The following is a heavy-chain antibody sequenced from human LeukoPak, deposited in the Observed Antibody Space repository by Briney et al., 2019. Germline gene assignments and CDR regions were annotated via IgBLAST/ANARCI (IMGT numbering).Heavy chain of an antibody. CDR3: ARAPYYYGSGIGNYYYGMDV. CDR1: GGSFSGYY. D-gene: IGHD3-10*01. Sequence: SETLSLTCAVYGGSFSGYYWSWIRQPPGKGLEWIGEINHSGSTNYNPSLKSRVTISVDTSKNQFSLKLSSVTAADTAVHYCARAPYYYGSGIGNYYYGMDVWGQGTTVTVSS. J-gene: IGHJ6*02. V-gene: IGHV4-34*01. CDR2: INHSGST.